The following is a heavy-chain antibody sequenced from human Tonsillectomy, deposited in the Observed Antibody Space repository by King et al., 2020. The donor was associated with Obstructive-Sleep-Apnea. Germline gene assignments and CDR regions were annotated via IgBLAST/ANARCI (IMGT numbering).Heavy chain of an antibody. D-gene: IGHD6-13*01. V-gene: IGHV1-8*01. Sequence: QLVQSGAEVKKPGASVKVSCKASGYTFTSYDINWVRQATGQGLEWMGWMNPNSGNTGYAQKFQGRVTMTRNTSISTAYMELSGLRTEDTAVYYCATGNSSSWYGYYYYGMDVWGPGTAVTVSS. CDR1: GYTFTSYD. CDR2: MNPNSGNT. J-gene: IGHJ6*02. CDR3: ATGNSSSWYGYYYYGMDV.